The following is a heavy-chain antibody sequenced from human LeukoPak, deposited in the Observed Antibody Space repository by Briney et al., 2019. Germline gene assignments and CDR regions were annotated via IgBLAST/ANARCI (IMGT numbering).Heavy chain of an antibody. CDR3: ARVGDYYTELFDY. CDR2: MNPNSGNT. V-gene: IGHV1-8*03. J-gene: IGHJ4*02. CDR1: GYTFTSYG. Sequence: ASVKVSCKASGYTFTSYGISWVRQAPGQGLEWMGWMNPNSGNTGYAQKFQGRVTITRNTSISTAYMELSSLRSEDTAVYYCARVGDYYTELFDYWGQGTLVTVSS. D-gene: IGHD4-17*01.